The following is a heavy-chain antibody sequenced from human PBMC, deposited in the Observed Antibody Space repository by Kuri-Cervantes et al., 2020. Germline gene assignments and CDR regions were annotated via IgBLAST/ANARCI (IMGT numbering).Heavy chain of an antibody. CDR3: ARWIGGFDP. J-gene: IGHJ5*02. Sequence: GGSLRLSCAASGFTFSSYGMHWVRQAPGKGLEWVAVISYDGSNKYYADSVKGRFTISRDNSKNTLYLQMNSLRAEDTALYYCARWIGGFDPWDQGTLVTVSS. CDR2: ISYDGSNK. CDR1: GFTFSSYG. D-gene: IGHD2-2*03. V-gene: IGHV3-30*03.